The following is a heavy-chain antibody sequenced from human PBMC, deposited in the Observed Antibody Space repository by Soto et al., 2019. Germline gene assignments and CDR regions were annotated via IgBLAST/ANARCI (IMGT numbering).Heavy chain of an antibody. D-gene: IGHD1-26*01. CDR2: IYYSGST. Sequence: SETLSLTCTVSGGSVSSGSYYWSWIRQPPGKGLEWIGYIYYSGSTNYNPSLKSRVTISVDTSKNQFSLKLSSVTAADTAVYYCESIGRYYETDYWGQGTLVTVSS. CDR1: GGSVSSGSYY. CDR3: ESIGRYYETDY. J-gene: IGHJ4*02. V-gene: IGHV4-61*01.